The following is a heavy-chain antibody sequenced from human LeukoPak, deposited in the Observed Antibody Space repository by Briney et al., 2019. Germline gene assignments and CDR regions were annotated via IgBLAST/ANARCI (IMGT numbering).Heavy chain of an antibody. CDR2: NSGSGGST. Sequence: GGSLRLSCAASGFTFSTYAMSCVRQAPGKGLEWVSANSGSGGSTYYADSVKGRFTISRDNSKNTLYLQMNSLGAEDTAVYYCAKGWSYCSGGSCYIFDHWGQGTLVTVSS. CDR1: GFTFSTYA. J-gene: IGHJ4*02. CDR3: AKGWSYCSGGSCYIFDH. D-gene: IGHD2-15*01. V-gene: IGHV3-23*01.